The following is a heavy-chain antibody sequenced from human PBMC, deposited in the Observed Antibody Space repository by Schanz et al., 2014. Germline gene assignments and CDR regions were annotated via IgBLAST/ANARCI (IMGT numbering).Heavy chain of an antibody. D-gene: IGHD3-22*01. Sequence: QVQLLQSGAEVKKPGASVKVSCKASGYTFTNYGISWVRQAPGQGLEWMGTIIPILDITNYAQKFQGRVTITADKSTSTAYMELSNLRSEDTAVYYCARAGQDYSDSSGYYFGNWGQGTLVTVSS. CDR1: GYTFTNYG. CDR2: IIPILDIT. J-gene: IGHJ4*02. V-gene: IGHV1-69*04. CDR3: ARAGQDYSDSSGYYFGN.